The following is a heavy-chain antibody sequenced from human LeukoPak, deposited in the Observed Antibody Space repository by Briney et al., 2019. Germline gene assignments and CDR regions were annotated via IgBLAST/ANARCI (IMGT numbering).Heavy chain of an antibody. D-gene: IGHD1-26*01. CDR1: GFTFSSYG. V-gene: IGHV3-30*02. J-gene: IGHJ4*02. Sequence: PGGSLRLSCAASGFTFSSYGMHWVRQAPGKGLEWVAFIRYDGSNKYYADSVKGRFTISRDNSKNTLYLQMNSLRAEDTAVYYCAKDSFVYSGSPFVYWGQGTLVTVSS. CDR3: AKDSFVYSGSPFVY. CDR2: IRYDGSNK.